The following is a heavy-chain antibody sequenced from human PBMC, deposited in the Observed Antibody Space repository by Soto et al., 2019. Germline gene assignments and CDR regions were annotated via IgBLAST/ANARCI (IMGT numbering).Heavy chain of an antibody. V-gene: IGHV3-23*01. Sequence: GGSLRLSCAASGFTFSSYAMSWVRQAPGKGLEWVSAISGSGGSTYYADSVKGRFTISRDNSKNTLYLQMNSLRAEDTAVYYCASARSRNHYYSGMDVWGQGTTVTVSS. CDR3: ASARSRNHYYSGMDV. CDR2: ISGSGGST. J-gene: IGHJ6*02. CDR1: GFTFSSYA.